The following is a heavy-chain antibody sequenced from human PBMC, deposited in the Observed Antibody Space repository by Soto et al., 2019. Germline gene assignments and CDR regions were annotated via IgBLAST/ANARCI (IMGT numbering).Heavy chain of an antibody. Sequence: QVQLVQSGAEVKKPGASVKVSCKASGYTFTSYGISWVRQAPGQGLEWMGWISAYNGNTNYAQKLQGRATMTTDTSTSTDYMELRSMRSDDTAVYYCARGGRYYYDSMVILSWGQGTLVTVSS. CDR1: GYTFTSYG. V-gene: IGHV1-18*01. D-gene: IGHD3-22*01. CDR3: ARGGRYYYDSMVILS. CDR2: ISAYNGNT. J-gene: IGHJ4*02.